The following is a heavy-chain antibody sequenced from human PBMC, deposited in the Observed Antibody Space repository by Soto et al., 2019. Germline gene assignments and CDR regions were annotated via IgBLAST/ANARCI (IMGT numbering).Heavy chain of an antibody. Sequence: GSLRLSCAASGFTFTNFAMNWVRQAPGKGLEWVSVISGTGDTTYNADSVKGRFTISRDNSMNTAFLQMNSLRAEDTALYYCAKGYCSSTSRSFDYWGQGTLVTVSS. CDR1: GFTFTNFA. J-gene: IGHJ4*02. D-gene: IGHD2-2*01. V-gene: IGHV3-23*01. CDR3: AKGYCSSTSRSFDY. CDR2: ISGTGDTT.